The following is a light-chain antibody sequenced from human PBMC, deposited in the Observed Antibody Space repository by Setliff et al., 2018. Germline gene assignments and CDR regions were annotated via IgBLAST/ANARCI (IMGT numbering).Light chain of an antibody. J-gene: IGLJ1*01. V-gene: IGLV2-14*03. CDR3: SIHRSRGYV. CDR2: DVT. CDR1: GSDVGTSKY. Sequence: QSVLTQPASVSGSPGQSITISCTGTGSDVGTSKYVSWYQQHPGKAPKLIIYDVTXXXSGVSNRXXXXXSXXTASLTISGLQAEDEADYYCSIHRSRGYVFGTGTKVTVL.